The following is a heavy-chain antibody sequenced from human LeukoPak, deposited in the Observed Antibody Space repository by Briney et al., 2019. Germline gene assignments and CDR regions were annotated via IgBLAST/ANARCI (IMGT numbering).Heavy chain of an antibody. J-gene: IGHJ4*02. D-gene: IGHD3-3*01. CDR1: GFTFSSYW. CDR3: ARGSSYYDFWSGYLDY. Sequence: GGSLRLSCAASGFTFSSYWMSWVRQAPGKGLEWVANIKQDGSEKYYVGSVKGRFTISRDNAKNSLYLQMNSLRAEDTAVYYCARGSSYYDFWSGYLDYWGQGTLVTVSS. CDR2: IKQDGSEK. V-gene: IGHV3-7*01.